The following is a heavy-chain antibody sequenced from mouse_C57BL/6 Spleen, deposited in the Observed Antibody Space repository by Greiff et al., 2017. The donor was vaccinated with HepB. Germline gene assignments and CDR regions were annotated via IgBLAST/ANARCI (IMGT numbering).Heavy chain of an antibody. CDR1: GFTFSSYG. Sequence: EVKVIESGGDLVKPGGSLKLSCAASGFTFSSYGMSWVRQTPDKRLEWVATISSGGSYTYYPDSVKGRFTISRDNAKNTLYLQMSSLKSEDTAMYYCARQDYYGSRSYWYFDVWGTGTTVTVSS. CDR3: ARQDYYGSRSYWYFDV. D-gene: IGHD1-1*01. V-gene: IGHV5-6*01. J-gene: IGHJ1*03. CDR2: ISSGGSYT.